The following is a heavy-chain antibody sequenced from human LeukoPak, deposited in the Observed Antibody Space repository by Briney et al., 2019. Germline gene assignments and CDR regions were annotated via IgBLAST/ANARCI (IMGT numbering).Heavy chain of an antibody. Sequence: PGKSQRLSCVASGFTFSRFNMHWVRQAPGKGLEWVALIWYDGTDTYYADSVMGRFTISRDDSKNTVYLQMNGLRAEDTAFYYCARGFLDFDFWGHGTLVTVSS. CDR2: IWYDGTDT. V-gene: IGHV3-33*01. D-gene: IGHD3-3*01. J-gene: IGHJ4*01. CDR3: ARGFLDFDF. CDR1: GFTFSRFN.